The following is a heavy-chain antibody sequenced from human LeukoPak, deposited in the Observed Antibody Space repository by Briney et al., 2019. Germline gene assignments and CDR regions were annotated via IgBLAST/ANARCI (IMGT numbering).Heavy chain of an antibody. CDR2: INHSGST. D-gene: IGHD3-22*01. Sequence: SETLSLTCAVYGGSFSGYYWSWIRQPPGKGLEWIGEINHSGSTNYNPSLKSRVTISVDTSKNQFSLKLSSVTAADTAVYYCAREQVPYDSSGYSLSFWGQGTLVTVSS. CDR3: AREQVPYDSSGYSLSF. CDR1: GGSFSGYY. V-gene: IGHV4-34*01. J-gene: IGHJ4*02.